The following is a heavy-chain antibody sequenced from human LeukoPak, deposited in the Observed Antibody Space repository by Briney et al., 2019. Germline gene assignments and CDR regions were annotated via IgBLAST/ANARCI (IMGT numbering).Heavy chain of an antibody. CDR3: AKGGYCSSTSCYGRYYYYYYGMDV. Sequence: PGGSLRLSCAASGFTFDDYAMHWVRQAPGKGLEWVSGISWNSGSIGYADSVKGRFTISRDNAKNSLYLQMNSLRAEDTALYYCAKGGYCSSTSCYGRYYYYYYGMDVWGQGTTVTVSS. D-gene: IGHD2-2*01. V-gene: IGHV3-9*01. J-gene: IGHJ6*02. CDR2: ISWNSGSI. CDR1: GFTFDDYA.